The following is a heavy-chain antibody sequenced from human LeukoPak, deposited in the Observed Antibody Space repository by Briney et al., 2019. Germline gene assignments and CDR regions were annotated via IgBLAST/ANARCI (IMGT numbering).Heavy chain of an antibody. Sequence: GGSLRLSCAASGFTFSSYEMNWVRQAPGKGLEWVSYISSSGSTIYYADSVKGRFTISRDNAKNSLYLQMNSLRAEDTAVYYCARNPDYDFWIGYYTGPDYWGQGTLVTVSS. J-gene: IGHJ4*02. D-gene: IGHD3-3*01. CDR1: GFTFSSYE. V-gene: IGHV3-48*03. CDR3: ARNPDYDFWIGYYTGPDY. CDR2: ISSSGSTI.